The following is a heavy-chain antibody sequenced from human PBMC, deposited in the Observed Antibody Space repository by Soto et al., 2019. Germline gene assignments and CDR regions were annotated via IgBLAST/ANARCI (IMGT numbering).Heavy chain of an antibody. Sequence: QGQLVQYGPEVKKPGASVKVSCKASGYTFSRYGISWVRQAPGQGLEWMGWVRGYNGDTKYAQKVQGRVTMTIDTSTYTAYMELRSLTSDDTAKYYCAKNGQPPYYYYGMDVWGQGTTVTVSS. CDR1: GYTFSRYG. CDR3: AKNGQPPYYYYGMDV. V-gene: IGHV1-18*01. CDR2: VRGYNGDT. J-gene: IGHJ6*02. D-gene: IGHD2-8*01.